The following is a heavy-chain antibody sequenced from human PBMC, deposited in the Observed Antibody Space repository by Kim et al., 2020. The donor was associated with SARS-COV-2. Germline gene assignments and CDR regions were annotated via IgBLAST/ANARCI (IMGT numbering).Heavy chain of an antibody. CDR2: TRNKANSYTT. CDR3: ARTLQAAGHWSFDL. CDR1: GFTFSDHY. D-gene: IGHD6-13*01. V-gene: IGHV3-72*01. J-gene: IGHJ2*01. Sequence: GGSLRLSCAGSGFTFSDHYMDWVRQAPGKGLEWVGRTRNKANSYTTEYAASVKGRFTISRDGSEDSLYLQMNSLKTDDTAVYYCARTLQAAGHWSFDLWGRGTLVTVSS.